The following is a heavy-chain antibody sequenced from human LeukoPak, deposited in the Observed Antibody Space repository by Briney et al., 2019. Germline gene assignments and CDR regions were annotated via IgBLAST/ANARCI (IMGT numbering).Heavy chain of an antibody. CDR1: GFTFRNYA. CDR2: ISGSGGST. CDR3: ARGADYDILTGYMDV. V-gene: IGHV3-23*01. D-gene: IGHD3-9*01. Sequence: GGSLRLSCAASGFTFRNYAMSWVRQAPGKGLEWVSTISGSGGSTYYADSVKGRFTISRANAKNSLYLEMNSLRAEDTAVYYCARGADYDILTGYMDVWGKGTTVTVSS. J-gene: IGHJ6*03.